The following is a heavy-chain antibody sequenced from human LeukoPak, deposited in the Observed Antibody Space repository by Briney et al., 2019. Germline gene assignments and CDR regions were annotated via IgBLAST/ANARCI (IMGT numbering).Heavy chain of an antibody. CDR3: ARDPKQGGTYWNYFDY. Sequence: RGSLRLSCAASGLTFSSYWMHWVRQAPGKGPVWVSRINSDGSSTYYADSVKGRFTISRDNAKNTLYLQMNSLRAEDTAVYYCARDPKQGGTYWNYFDYWGQGALVTVSP. CDR2: INSDGSST. J-gene: IGHJ4*02. D-gene: IGHD1-26*01. V-gene: IGHV3-74*01. CDR1: GLTFSSYW.